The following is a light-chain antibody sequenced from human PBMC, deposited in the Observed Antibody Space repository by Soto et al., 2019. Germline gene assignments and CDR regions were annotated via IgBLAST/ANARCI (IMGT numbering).Light chain of an antibody. J-gene: IGLJ2*01. CDR2: EVS. V-gene: IGLV2-14*01. CDR1: SSDVGGYNY. CDR3: SSYTSSSTLYVV. Sequence: QSALTQPASVSGSPGQSITISCNGTSSDVGGYNYVSWYQQHPGKAPKLMIYEVSNRPSGVSNRFSGSKSGNTASLTISGLQAEDEADYYCSSYTSSSTLYVVFGGGTKLTVL.